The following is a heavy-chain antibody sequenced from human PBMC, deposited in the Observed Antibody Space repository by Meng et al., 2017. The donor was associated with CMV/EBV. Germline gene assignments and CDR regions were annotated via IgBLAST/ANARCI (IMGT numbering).Heavy chain of an antibody. CDR2: ISSSGSTI. Sequence: GESLKISCAASGFTFSDYYMSWIRQAPGKGLEWVSYISSSGSTIYYADSVKGRFTISRDNAKNSLYLQMNSLRAEDTAVYYCARVLVRTSPPDYWGQGTLVTVSS. CDR1: GFTFSDYY. D-gene: IGHD6-6*01. CDR3: ARVLVRTSPPDY. J-gene: IGHJ4*02. V-gene: IGHV3-11*04.